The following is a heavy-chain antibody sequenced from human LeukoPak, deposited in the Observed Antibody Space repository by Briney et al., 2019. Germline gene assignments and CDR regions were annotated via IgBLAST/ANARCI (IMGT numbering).Heavy chain of an antibody. Sequence: ASVKVSCKASGYTFTGYYTHWVRQAPGQGLEWMGWINPNSGGTNYAQKFQGMVTMTRDTSISTAYMELSRLRSDDTAVYYCARESDVLTGPYGMDVWGQGTTVTVSS. V-gene: IGHV1-2*02. D-gene: IGHD3-9*01. J-gene: IGHJ6*02. CDR3: ARESDVLTGPYGMDV. CDR2: INPNSGGT. CDR1: GYTFTGYY.